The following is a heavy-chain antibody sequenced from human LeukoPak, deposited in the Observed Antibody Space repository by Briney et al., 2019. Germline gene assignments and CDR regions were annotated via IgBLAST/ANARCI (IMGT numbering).Heavy chain of an antibody. V-gene: IGHV4-30-4*01. D-gene: IGHD2-2*01. Sequence: PSETLSLTCTVSGGSISSGDYYWSWIRQPPGKGLEWIGYIYYSGSTYYNPSLKSRVTISVDKSKNQFSLKLSSVTAADTAVYYCASWSTSLFYGGIDYWGQGTLVTVSS. CDR1: GGSISSGDYY. CDR2: IYYSGST. J-gene: IGHJ4*02. CDR3: ASWSTSLFYGGIDY.